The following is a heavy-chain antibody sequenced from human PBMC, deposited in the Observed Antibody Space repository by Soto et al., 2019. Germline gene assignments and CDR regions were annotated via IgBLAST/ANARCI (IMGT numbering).Heavy chain of an antibody. V-gene: IGHV3-23*01. CDR3: AKFLGVVPVKFYYYPRAV. CDR1: EFTFSSYA. J-gene: IGHJ6*02. Sequence: EVQLLESGGGLVQPGGSLRLSCRDSEFTFSSYAMSWVRQAPGKGLEWVSGISGSGDSTYYADSVKGRFTRSRDNSKNTLDLQMNSLRAEDTAVYYCAKFLGVVPVKFYYYPRAVLGQGTTVTVSS. CDR2: ISGSGDST. D-gene: IGHD2-15*01.